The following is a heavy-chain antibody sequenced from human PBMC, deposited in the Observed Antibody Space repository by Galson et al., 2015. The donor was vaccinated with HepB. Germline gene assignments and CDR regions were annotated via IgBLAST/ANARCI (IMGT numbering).Heavy chain of an antibody. D-gene: IGHD6-19*01. Sequence: CAISGDSVSSNSAAWNWIRQSPSRGFEWLGRTYYRSKWYNDYAVSVKSRITINPDTSKNQFSLQLNSVTPEDTAVYHCAREGGRGPIAVAGVLGYWGQGTLVTVSS. V-gene: IGHV6-1*01. CDR2: TYYRSKWYN. CDR3: AREGGRGPIAVAGVLGY. J-gene: IGHJ4*02. CDR1: GDSVSSNSAA.